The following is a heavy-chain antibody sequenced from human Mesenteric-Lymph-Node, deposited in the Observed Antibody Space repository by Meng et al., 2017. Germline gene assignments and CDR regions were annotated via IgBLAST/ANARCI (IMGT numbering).Heavy chain of an antibody. CDR1: AGTFGSYA. V-gene: IGHV1-69*06. CDR3: ASWSRTGGDYYFDN. Sequence: SVKVSCKASAGTFGSYAISWVRQAPGQGLEWMGGIIPIFGTANYAQKSQGRVTITADKSTSTADMELSSLRTEDTAMYYCASWSRTGGDYYFDNWGQGTLVTVSS. J-gene: IGHJ4*02. D-gene: IGHD7-27*01. CDR2: IIPIFGTA.